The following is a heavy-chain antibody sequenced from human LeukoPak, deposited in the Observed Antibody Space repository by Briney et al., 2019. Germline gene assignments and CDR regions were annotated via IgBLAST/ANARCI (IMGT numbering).Heavy chain of an antibody. D-gene: IGHD3-16*01. J-gene: IGHJ4*02. CDR2: IYSGGST. CDR3: ARDLGGLDY. CDR1: GFTLSSYW. V-gene: IGHV3-53*01. Sequence: GGSLRLSCAASGFTLSSYWMHWVRQVPGKGLEWISVIYSGGSTNYADSVKGRFIISRDNSKNTLYLQMNSLRAEDTAVYYCARDLGGLDYWGQGTLVTVSS.